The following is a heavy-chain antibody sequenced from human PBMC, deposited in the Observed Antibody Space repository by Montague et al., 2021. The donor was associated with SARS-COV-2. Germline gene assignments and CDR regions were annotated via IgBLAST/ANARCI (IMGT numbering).Heavy chain of an antibody. CDR2: ISWKSGSI. CDR3: AKVMREDYYDSSGSPDAFDI. CDR1: GFTFDDYA. D-gene: IGHD3-22*01. J-gene: IGHJ3*02. V-gene: IGHV3-9*01. Sequence: PLRLSCAASGFTFDDYAMHWVRQAPGKGLEWVSGISWKSGSIAYADSVKGRFTISRDNAKNSLYLQMNSLRAEDTTLYYCAKVMREDYYDSSGSPDAFDIWGQGTMVTVSS.